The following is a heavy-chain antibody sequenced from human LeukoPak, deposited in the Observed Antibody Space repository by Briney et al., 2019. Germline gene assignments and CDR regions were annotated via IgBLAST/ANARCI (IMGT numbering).Heavy chain of an antibody. Sequence: PSETLSLTCSVSGVSISSSNSYWGWIRQPPGKGLEWIGSIYYTGNTYYNASLKSRVTISIDTSKNQFSLKLTSVTAADTAVYYCARHSSSWSPNPDYWGQGTLVTVSS. V-gene: IGHV4-39*01. CDR2: IYYTGNT. D-gene: IGHD6-13*01. J-gene: IGHJ4*02. CDR3: ARHSSSWSPNPDY. CDR1: GVSISSSNSY.